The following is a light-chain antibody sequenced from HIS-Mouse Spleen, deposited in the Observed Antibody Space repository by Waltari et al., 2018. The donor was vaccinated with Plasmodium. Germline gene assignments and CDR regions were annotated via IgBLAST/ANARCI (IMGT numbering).Light chain of an antibody. V-gene: IGKV3-20*01. J-gene: IGKJ2*01. Sequence: DIVLTQSSGTLSLSPGERATLSCRASQSVSSSYLAWYQQKPCQAPRLLIYGASSRATGIPDRFSGSGSGTDFTLTISRLEPEDFAVYYCQQYGSSPYTFGQGTKLEIK. CDR1: QSVSSSY. CDR3: QQYGSSPYT. CDR2: GAS.